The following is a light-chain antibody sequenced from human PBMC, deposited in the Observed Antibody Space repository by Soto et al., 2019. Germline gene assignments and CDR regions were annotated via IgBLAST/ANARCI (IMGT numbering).Light chain of an antibody. J-gene: IGLJ2*01. CDR3: CSYAGSYTVI. CDR2: DVS. Sequence: QSALTQPRSVSGSPGQSVTLSCTGATSDVGGYNYVSWYQQHPGKAPKLMIYDVSTRPSEVPDRFSGSKSGNTASLTISGLQAGDEDDYYCCSYAGSYTVIFGGGTKLTVL. CDR1: TSDVGGYNY. V-gene: IGLV2-11*01.